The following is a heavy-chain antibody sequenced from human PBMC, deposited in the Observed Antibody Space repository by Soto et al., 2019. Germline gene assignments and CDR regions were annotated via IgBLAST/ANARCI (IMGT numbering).Heavy chain of an antibody. CDR3: ARETVSWFDP. J-gene: IGHJ5*02. V-gene: IGHV1-18*01. D-gene: IGHD3-16*01. CDR1: GYTFTSYG. CDR2: ISAHNGNT. Sequence: ASVKVSCKASGYTFTSYGISWVRQAPGQGLEWMGWISAHNGNTKYVQKLQGRVTMTTNTSTSTAYMELRRLRSEDTAVYYCARETVSWFDPWGQGTLVTVSS.